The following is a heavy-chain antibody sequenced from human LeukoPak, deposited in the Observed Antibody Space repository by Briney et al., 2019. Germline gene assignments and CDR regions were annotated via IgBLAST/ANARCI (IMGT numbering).Heavy chain of an antibody. J-gene: IGHJ5*02. CDR2: ISWNSGSI. CDR1: GFTFDDYA. CDR3: AKGNTVTTGYNWFDP. Sequence: GRSLRLSCAASGFTFDDYAMHWVRQAPGKGLEWVSGISWNSGSIGYADSVKGRFTISRDNAKNSLYLQMSSLRAEDTALYYCAKGNTVTTGYNWFDPWGQGTLVTVSS. V-gene: IGHV3-9*01. D-gene: IGHD4-11*01.